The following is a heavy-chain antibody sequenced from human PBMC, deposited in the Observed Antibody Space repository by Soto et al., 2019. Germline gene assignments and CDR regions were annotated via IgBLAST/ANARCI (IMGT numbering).Heavy chain of an antibody. V-gene: IGHV4-59*12. CDR1: GGSISSYY. CDR2: IYYSGST. CDR3: ARDPWGIGYCTNGVCSTEGYYYGMDV. D-gene: IGHD2-8*01. Sequence: SETLSLTCTVSGGSISSYYWSWIRQPPGKGLEWIEYIYYSGSTNYNPSLKSRVTISVDTSKNQFSLKLSSVTAADTAVYYCARDPWGIGYCTNGVCSTEGYYYGMDVWGQGTTVTVSS. J-gene: IGHJ6*02.